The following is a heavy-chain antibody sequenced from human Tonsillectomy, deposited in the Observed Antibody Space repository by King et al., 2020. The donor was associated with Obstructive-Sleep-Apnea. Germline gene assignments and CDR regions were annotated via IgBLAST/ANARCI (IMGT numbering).Heavy chain of an antibody. CDR3: ARRCGGDCYHDF. CDR1: GYSFTSYW. V-gene: IGHV5-51*01. D-gene: IGHD2-21*02. J-gene: IGHJ4*02. Sequence: QLVQSGPEVKKPGESLKISCKSSGYSFTSYWIGWVRQMPGKGLEWMGIIYPRDSDTRYSPSFEGQVTISADTSITTVFLHWSSLKASDSAMYYCARRCGGDCYHDFWGQGTLVTVSS. CDR2: IYPRDSDT.